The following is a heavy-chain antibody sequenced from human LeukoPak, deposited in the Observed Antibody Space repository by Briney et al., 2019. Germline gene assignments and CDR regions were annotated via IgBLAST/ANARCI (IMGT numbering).Heavy chain of an antibody. CDR3: ARVSDSSGWSWVY. D-gene: IGHD6-19*01. Sequence: GASVKVSCKASGYRFTTDMYTIHWLRQAPGHRLEWMGWINAGNGNTKYSQKFQGRVTITGDTSARTVYMEVSSLVSEDTAVYYCARVSDSSGWSWVYWGQGTLVTVSS. J-gene: IGHJ4*02. CDR2: INAGNGNT. V-gene: IGHV1-3*01. CDR1: GYRFTTDMYT.